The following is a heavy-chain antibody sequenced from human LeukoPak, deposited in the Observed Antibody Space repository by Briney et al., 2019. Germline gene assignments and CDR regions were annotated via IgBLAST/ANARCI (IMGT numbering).Heavy chain of an antibody. Sequence: PGGSLRLSCAASGFTFSSYAMSWVRQAPGKGLEWVSAISGSGGSTYYADSVKGRFTISRDNSKNTLYLQMNSLRAGDTAVYYCAKGPSRAAAGTYYMDVWGKGTTVTISS. CDR3: AKGPSRAAAGTYYMDV. V-gene: IGHV3-23*01. D-gene: IGHD6-13*01. CDR1: GFTFSSYA. CDR2: ISGSGGST. J-gene: IGHJ6*03.